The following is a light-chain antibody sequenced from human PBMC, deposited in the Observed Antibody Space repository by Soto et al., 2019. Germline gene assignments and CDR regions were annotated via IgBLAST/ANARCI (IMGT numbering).Light chain of an antibody. V-gene: IGLV1-47*01. CDR3: AAWDDSLSGYV. J-gene: IGLJ1*01. CDR1: SSNIGSNY. CDR2: RNN. Sequence: QSLLTQPPSASGSPGQRVTISCSGSSSNIGSNYVYWYQQLAGTAAKLLLYRNNQRPSGVPDRFSGSKSGTSASLAISGLRSEYEADYYCAAWDDSLSGYVFGTGSKVTVL.